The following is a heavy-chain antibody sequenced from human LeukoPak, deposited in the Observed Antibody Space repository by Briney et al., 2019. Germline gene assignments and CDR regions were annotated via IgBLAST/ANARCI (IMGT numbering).Heavy chain of an antibody. CDR1: GASFSGYY. CDR3: ARGQGGSSWYYFDY. V-gene: IGHV4-34*01. CDR2: INHSGST. J-gene: IGHJ4*02. D-gene: IGHD6-13*01. Sequence: SETLSLTCAVYGASFSGYYWSWIRQPPGKGLEWIGEINHSGSTNYNPSLKSRVTISVDTSKNQFSLKLSSVTAADTAVYYCARGQGGSSWYYFDYWGQGTLVTVSS.